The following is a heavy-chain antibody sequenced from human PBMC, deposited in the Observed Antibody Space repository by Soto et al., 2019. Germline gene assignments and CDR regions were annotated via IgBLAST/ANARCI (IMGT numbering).Heavy chain of an antibody. D-gene: IGHD6-19*01. Sequence: GGSLRLSCAASGFTFNNYAMGWVRQAPGKGLEWVSVTSDSGGTTYYADSVKGRFTISRDNSKNTLYLQMNSLRVEDTAVYFCAKDARRTSGWYYFDYWGRGALVTVSS. CDR1: GFTFNNYA. CDR2: TSDSGGTT. CDR3: AKDARRTSGWYYFDY. V-gene: IGHV3-23*01. J-gene: IGHJ4*02.